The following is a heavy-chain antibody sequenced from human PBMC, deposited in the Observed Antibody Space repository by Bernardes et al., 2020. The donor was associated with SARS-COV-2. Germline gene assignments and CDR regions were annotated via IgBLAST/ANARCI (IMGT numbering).Heavy chain of an antibody. V-gene: IGHV1-18*04. J-gene: IGHJ4*02. D-gene: IGHD2-2*01. CDR1: GYIFTDYN. CDR2: FSAYSGDP. Sequence: ASVKVSCKTSGYIFTDYNINWVRQAPGQGLEWMGWFSAYSGDPHYALKFRGRVTMTTDASTNTAYLELRSLRSDDTAMYYCVREGAGLGGVVEMYYFDSWGQGTLVTVSS. CDR3: VREGAGLGGVVEMYYFDS.